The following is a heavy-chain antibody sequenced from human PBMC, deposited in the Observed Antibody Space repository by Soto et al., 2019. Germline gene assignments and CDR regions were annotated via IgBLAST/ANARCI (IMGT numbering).Heavy chain of an antibody. D-gene: IGHD2-21*01. V-gene: IGHV3-23*01. CDR1: GFTVSSYA. CDR3: AKLHSPVR. Sequence: EVQVLESGGGWVQPGGSLRLSCAASGFTVSSYAVSWVRQAPGKGLEWVSGISGYGGDTYYADSVKGRFTISTDTAKNTPDLQMNSLRAEDTAVYYCAKLHSPVRRGQGTLVTVSS. J-gene: IGHJ1*01. CDR2: ISGYGGDT.